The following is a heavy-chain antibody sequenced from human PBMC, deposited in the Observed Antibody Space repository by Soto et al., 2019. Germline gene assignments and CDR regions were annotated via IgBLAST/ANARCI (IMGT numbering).Heavy chain of an antibody. D-gene: IGHD3-16*01. CDR2: ISANGGAT. V-gene: IGHV3-23*01. CDR3: AKGGAVITTCFDP. CDR1: GFTFSNYG. J-gene: IGHJ2*01. Sequence: EVQLLESGGGLVQPGGSLRLACAASGFTFSNYGLSWVRQAPGKGLQWVSSISANGGATYYPDSVKGRFTISRDNSKSTLDLQMNNLRAEDTALYFCAKGGAVITTCFDPWGRGTLVTVSS.